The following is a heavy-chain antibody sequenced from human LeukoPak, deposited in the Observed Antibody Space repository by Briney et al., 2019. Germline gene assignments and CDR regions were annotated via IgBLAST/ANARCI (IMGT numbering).Heavy chain of an antibody. CDR3: ARVRAYYYYMDV. CDR2: IYYSGST. Sequence: PSETLSLTCTVSGYSVSSGYYWGWIRQPPGKGLEWIGSIYYSGSTYYNPSLKSRVTISVDTSKNQFSLKLSSVTAADTAVYYCARVRAYYYYMDVWGKGTTVTVSS. V-gene: IGHV4-38-2*02. CDR1: GYSVSSGYY. J-gene: IGHJ6*03.